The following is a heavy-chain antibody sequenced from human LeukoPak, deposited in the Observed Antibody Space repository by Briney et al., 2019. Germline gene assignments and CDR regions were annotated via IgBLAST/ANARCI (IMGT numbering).Heavy chain of an antibody. CDR2: INHSGST. D-gene: IGHD6-13*01. Sequence: SETLSLTCAVYGGSFSGYYWSWIRQPPGKGLEWIGEINHSGSTNSKPSLKSRVTISVDTSKNQFSLKLSSVTAADTAVYYCARRSVAAAGISFDYWVQGTLVTVSS. CDR1: GGSFSGYY. CDR3: ARRSVAAAGISFDY. V-gene: IGHV4-34*01. J-gene: IGHJ4*02.